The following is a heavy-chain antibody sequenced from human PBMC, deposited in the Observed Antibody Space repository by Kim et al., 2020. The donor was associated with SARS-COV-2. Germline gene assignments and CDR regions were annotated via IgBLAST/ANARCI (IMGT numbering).Heavy chain of an antibody. D-gene: IGHD5-12*01. V-gene: IGHV3-9*01. CDR3: AKDTGSGYDVAY. Sequence: GGSLRLSCAASGFTFDDYAMHWVRQAPGKGLEWVSGISWNSGSIGYADSVKGRFTISRDNAKNSLYLQMNSLRAEDTALYYCAKDTGSGYDVAYWGQGTLVTVSS. J-gene: IGHJ4*02. CDR1: GFTFDDYA. CDR2: ISWNSGSI.